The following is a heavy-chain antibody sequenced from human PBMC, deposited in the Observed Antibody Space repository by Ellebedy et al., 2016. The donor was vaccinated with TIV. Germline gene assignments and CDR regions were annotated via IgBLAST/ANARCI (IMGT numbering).Heavy chain of an antibody. J-gene: IGHJ4*02. CDR2: IYYSGST. V-gene: IGHV4-39*01. D-gene: IGHD2-15*01. Sequence: MPSETLSLTCTVSGGSISSSSYYWGWIRQPPGKGLEWIGSIYYSGSTYYNPSLKSRVTISVDTSKNQFSLKLSSVTAADTAVYYCARRPNVGYCSGGSCYGFDYWGQGTLVTVSS. CDR1: GGSISSSSYY. CDR3: ARRPNVGYCSGGSCYGFDY.